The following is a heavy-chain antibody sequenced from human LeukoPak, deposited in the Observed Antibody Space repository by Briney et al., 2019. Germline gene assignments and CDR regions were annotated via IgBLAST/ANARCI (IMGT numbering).Heavy chain of an antibody. J-gene: IGHJ4*02. Sequence: GGSLRLSCAASGFTFSSYWMHWVRQAPGKGLVRVSRINSDGSSTSYADSVKGRFTISRDNAKNTLYLQMNSLRAEDTAVYYCARDLGGYSGYDVDYWSQGTLVTVSS. CDR3: ARDLGGYSGYDVDY. CDR1: GFTFSSYW. D-gene: IGHD5-12*01. CDR2: INSDGSST. V-gene: IGHV3-74*01.